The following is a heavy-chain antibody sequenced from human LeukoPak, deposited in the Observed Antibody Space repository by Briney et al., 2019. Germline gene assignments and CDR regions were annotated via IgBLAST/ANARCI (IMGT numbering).Heavy chain of an antibody. Sequence: LRASVKVSCKASGYTFTGYYMHWVRQAPGQGLEWMGWINPNSGGTNYAQKFQGRVTMTRDTSISTAYMELSRLRSDDTAVYYCARGCSSTSCYGNWFDPWGQGTLVTVSS. CDR1: GYTFTGYY. D-gene: IGHD2-2*01. V-gene: IGHV1-2*02. J-gene: IGHJ5*02. CDR3: ARGCSSTSCYGNWFDP. CDR2: INPNSGGT.